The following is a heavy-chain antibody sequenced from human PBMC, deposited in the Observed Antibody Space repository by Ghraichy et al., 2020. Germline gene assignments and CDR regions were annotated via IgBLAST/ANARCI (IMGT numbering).Heavy chain of an antibody. CDR3: ARSRGCSGGTCYFDW. Sequence: GGSLRLSCAASGFTFSDYYMNYIRQAPGKGLEWVSYISSSGTSIYYADSVKGRFTISRDNAKNSLYLQMNSLSAEDTAVYYCARSRGCSGGTCYFDWWGQGTLVTVSS. J-gene: IGHJ4*02. V-gene: IGHV3-11*01. CDR2: ISSSGTSI. CDR1: GFTFSDYY. D-gene: IGHD2-15*01.